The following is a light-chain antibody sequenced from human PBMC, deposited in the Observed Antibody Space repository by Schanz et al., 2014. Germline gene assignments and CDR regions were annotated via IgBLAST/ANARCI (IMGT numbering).Light chain of an antibody. V-gene: IGKV3D-20*02. CDR3: QQRKKWPIT. J-gene: IGKJ5*01. CDR2: GAS. CDR1: QSVSSTY. Sequence: ETVLTQSPGTLSLSPGERATLSCRASQSVSSTYLAWYQQRPGQAPRLLIYGASNRATGIPTRFSGSGSGTDFTLTISRLEPEDFAVYYCQQRKKWPITFGQGTRLEIK.